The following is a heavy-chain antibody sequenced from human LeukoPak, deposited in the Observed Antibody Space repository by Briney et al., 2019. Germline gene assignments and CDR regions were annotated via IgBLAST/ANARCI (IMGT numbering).Heavy chain of an antibody. J-gene: IGHJ3*02. Sequence: PGRSLRLSCAASGFTFSSYGMHWVRQAPGKGLEWVAVISYDGSNKYYADSVKGRFTISRDNSKNTLYLQMNSLRAEDTAVYYCAKDLRDYSDYAFDAFDIWGQGTMVTVSS. D-gene: IGHD4-11*01. V-gene: IGHV3-30*18. CDR1: GFTFSSYG. CDR2: ISYDGSNK. CDR3: AKDLRDYSDYAFDAFDI.